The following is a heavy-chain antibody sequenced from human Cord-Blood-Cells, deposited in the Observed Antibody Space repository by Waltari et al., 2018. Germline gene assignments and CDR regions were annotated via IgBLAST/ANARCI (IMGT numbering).Heavy chain of an antibody. CDR2: INPNSGGT. CDR1: GYTFTGYY. CDR3: AREWSYYDSSGYYFDY. D-gene: IGHD3-22*01. V-gene: IGHV1-2*04. J-gene: IGHJ4*02. Sequence: HVQLVQSGAEVKKPGASVKVSCKASGYTFTGYYMHWVRQAPGQGLEWMGWINPNSGGTNYAQKFQGWVTMTRDTSISTAYMELSRLRSDDTAVYYCAREWSYYDSSGYYFDYWGQGTLVTVSS.